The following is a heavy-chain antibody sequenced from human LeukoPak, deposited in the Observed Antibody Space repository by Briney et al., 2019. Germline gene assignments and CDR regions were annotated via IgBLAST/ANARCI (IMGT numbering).Heavy chain of an antibody. CDR2: ISGSSGII. CDR3: ARDRLGNWFDP. CDR1: GFTFNTYT. D-gene: IGHD6-19*01. V-gene: IGHV3-48*01. Sequence: GGSLRLSCAASGFTFNTYTMNWVRQAPGKGLEWVSYISGSSGIIDYADSVRGRFTISRDNAKNSLYLQMNSLRAEDTAVYYCARDRLGNWFDPWGQGTLVTVSS. J-gene: IGHJ5*02.